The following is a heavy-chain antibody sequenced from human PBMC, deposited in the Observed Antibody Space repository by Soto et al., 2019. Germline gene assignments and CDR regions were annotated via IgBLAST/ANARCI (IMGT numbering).Heavy chain of an antibody. Sequence: EVQLLESGGGLVQPGGSLRLSCGTSGFTFSSYGMSWVRQAPGKGLEWVSDISGSGGSTNYADSVKGRFTISRDSSKNPLHLTMNSLRAEDRAIYYCAKELTKNIVYSGSLGAFDLRGQGTMVTVSS. V-gene: IGHV3-23*01. CDR3: AKELTKNIVYSGSLGAFDL. D-gene: IGHD1-26*01. CDR1: GFTFSSYG. CDR2: ISGSGGST. J-gene: IGHJ3*01.